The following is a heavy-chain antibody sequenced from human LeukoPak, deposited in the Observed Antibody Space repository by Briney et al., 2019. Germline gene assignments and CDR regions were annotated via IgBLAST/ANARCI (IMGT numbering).Heavy chain of an antibody. CDR3: ARDARTALIDHYYMDV. D-gene: IGHD2-21*02. CDR1: GYICTSYG. CDR2: ISAYNGNT. Sequence: ASVKVSCKASGYICTSYGISWVRQAPGQGLEWMGWISAYNGNTNYAEKLQGRVTMTTDTSTSTAYMELRSLRSDDTGVYYCARDARTALIDHYYMDVWGKGTTVT. V-gene: IGHV1-18*01. J-gene: IGHJ6*03.